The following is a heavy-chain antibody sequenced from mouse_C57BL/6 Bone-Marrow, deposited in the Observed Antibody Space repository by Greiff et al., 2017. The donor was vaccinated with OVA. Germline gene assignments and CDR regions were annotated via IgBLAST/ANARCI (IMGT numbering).Heavy chain of an antibody. D-gene: IGHD1-1*01. CDR3: ARWGDGSSSAWFAY. CDR2: IYPRDGST. Sequence: QVQLQQPGAELVKPGASVKMSCKVSGYTFTDHTIHWMKQRPEQGLEWIGYIYPRDGSTKYNEKFKGKATLTADKSSSTAYMQLNSLTSEDSAVYFCARWGDGSSSAWFAYWGQGTLVTVSA. V-gene: IGHV1-78*01. CDR1: GYTFTDHT. J-gene: IGHJ3*01.